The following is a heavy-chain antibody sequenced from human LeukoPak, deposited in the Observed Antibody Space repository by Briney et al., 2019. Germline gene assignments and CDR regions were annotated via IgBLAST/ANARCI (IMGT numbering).Heavy chain of an antibody. CDR1: GFTFSSYS. CDR3: ARVGRYNWNDVGFDY. V-gene: IGHV3-21*01. CDR2: ISSSSSYI. Sequence: GGSLRLSCAASGFTFSSYSMNWVRQAPGKGLEWVSSISSSSSYIYYADSVKGRFTTSRDNAKNSLYLQMNSLRAEDTAVYYCARVGRYNWNDVGFDYWGQGTLVTVSS. J-gene: IGHJ4*02. D-gene: IGHD1-20*01.